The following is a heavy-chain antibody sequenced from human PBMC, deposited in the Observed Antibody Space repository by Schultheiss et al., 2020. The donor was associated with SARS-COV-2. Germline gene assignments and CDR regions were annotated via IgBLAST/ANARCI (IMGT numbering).Heavy chain of an antibody. V-gene: IGHV3-30-3*01. J-gene: IGHJ5*02. CDR2: ISYDGSNK. CDR3: ARDLPPPYCSGGSCYSGVPWFDP. D-gene: IGHD2-15*01. Sequence: GESLKISCAASGFTFSSYAMHWVRQAPGKGLEWVAVISYDGSNKYYADSVKGRFTISRDNSKNTLYLQMNSLRAEDTAVYYCARDLPPPYCSGGSCYSGVPWFDPWGQGTLVTVSS. CDR1: GFTFSSYA.